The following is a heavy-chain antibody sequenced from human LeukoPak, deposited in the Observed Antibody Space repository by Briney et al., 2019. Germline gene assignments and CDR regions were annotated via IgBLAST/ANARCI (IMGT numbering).Heavy chain of an antibody. CDR2: IDSTGST. J-gene: IGHJ3*02. V-gene: IGHV3-66*01. CDR3: ARRERLGYSYGRGTLDI. D-gene: IGHD5-18*01. CDR1: GILVSSNY. Sequence: GGSLRLSCVASGILVSSNYMSWVRQAPGKGLEWVSFIDSTGSTYYADSVKGRFTISRDNSRNTLYLQMNSMRVEDTAVYYCARRERLGYSYGRGTLDIWGQGTMVTVSS.